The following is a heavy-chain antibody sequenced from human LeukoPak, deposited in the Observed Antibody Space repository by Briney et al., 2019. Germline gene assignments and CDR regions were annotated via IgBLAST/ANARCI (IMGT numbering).Heavy chain of an antibody. CDR3: AKDIDSGFSGTPCYFDY. J-gene: IGHJ4*02. CDR2: ISWNSGSI. V-gene: IGHV3-9*03. Sequence: GGSLRPSCAASGFTFDDYAMHWVRQAPGKGLEWVSGISWNSGSIGYADSVKGRFTISRDNAKNSLYLQMNSLRAEDMALYYCAKDIDSGFSGTPCYFDYWGQGTLDTVSS. CDR1: GFTFDDYA. D-gene: IGHD2/OR15-2a*01.